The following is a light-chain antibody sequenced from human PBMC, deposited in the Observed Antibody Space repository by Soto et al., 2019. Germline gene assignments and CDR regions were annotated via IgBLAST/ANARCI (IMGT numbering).Light chain of an antibody. CDR2: EVS. CDR1: SSDVGGYDY. Sequence: QSALTQPASVSGSLGQSITISCTGTSSDVGGYDYVSWYQQHPGKAPKLMIYEVSNRPSGVSNRFSGSKSGNTASLTISGLQAEEEADYYCSSYTSSSTWVFGGGTKRTVL. CDR3: SSYTSSSTWV. V-gene: IGLV2-14*01. J-gene: IGLJ3*02.